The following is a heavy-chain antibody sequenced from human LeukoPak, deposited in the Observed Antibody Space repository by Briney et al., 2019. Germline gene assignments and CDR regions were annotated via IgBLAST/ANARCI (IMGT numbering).Heavy chain of an antibody. V-gene: IGHV3-7*01. CDR2: IKQDGSEK. J-gene: IGHJ1*01. CDR3: ARNIESIAAAGRRYFQH. D-gene: IGHD6-13*01. CDR1: GFTFSSYW. Sequence: HPGESLRLSCAVSGFTFSSYWMSWARHPPEKGLEWVANIKQDGSEKYYVDSVKGRFTISRDYAKNSLYLQMNSLRAEDTAVYYCARNIESIAAAGRRYFQHWGQGTLVTVSS.